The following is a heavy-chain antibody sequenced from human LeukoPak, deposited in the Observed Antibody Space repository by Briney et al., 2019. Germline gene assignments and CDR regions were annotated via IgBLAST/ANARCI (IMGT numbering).Heavy chain of an antibody. J-gene: IGHJ4*02. D-gene: IGHD1-26*01. V-gene: IGHV3-33*05. CDR1: GFTFSSYS. CDR2: MSNSGENT. CDR3: TTDPQKWELQPGDY. Sequence: GGSLRLSCAASGFTFSSYSMQWVRQTPGKGLEWVGIMSNSGENTFYGEAVKGRFTISRDNSQNTLYLQMNSLKTEDTAVYYCTTDPQKWELQPGDYWGQGTLVTVSS.